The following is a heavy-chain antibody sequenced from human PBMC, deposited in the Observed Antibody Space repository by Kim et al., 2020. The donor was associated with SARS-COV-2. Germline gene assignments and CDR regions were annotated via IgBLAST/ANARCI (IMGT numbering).Heavy chain of an antibody. D-gene: IGHD3-10*01. CDR2: ISSSSSYI. Sequence: GGSLRLSCAASGFTFSSYSMNWVRQAPGKGLEWVSSISSSSSYIYYADSVKGRFTISRDNAKNSLYLQMNSLRAEDTAVYYCARGPLLWFGELPSGMDVWGQGTTLTVSS. V-gene: IGHV3-21*01. CDR3: ARGPLLWFGELPSGMDV. CDR1: GFTFSSYS. J-gene: IGHJ6*02.